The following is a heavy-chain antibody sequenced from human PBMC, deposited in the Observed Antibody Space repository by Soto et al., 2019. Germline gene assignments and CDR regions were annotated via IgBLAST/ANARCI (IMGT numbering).Heavy chain of an antibody. CDR2: INSDGSSA. D-gene: IGHD2-21*01. J-gene: IGHJ5*02. CDR1: GFTFSSDW. CDR3: GRDHVVSRNWCAP. Sequence: EVQLVESGGGLVQPGGSLRLSCAASGFTFSSDWMRWVRQAPGKGLVWVSSINSDGSSASYADYVKGRFTISRDNAKNTLYLQMNSLRAEATAVYYCGRDHVVSRNWCAPWGEGTVVTVSS. V-gene: IGHV3-74*01.